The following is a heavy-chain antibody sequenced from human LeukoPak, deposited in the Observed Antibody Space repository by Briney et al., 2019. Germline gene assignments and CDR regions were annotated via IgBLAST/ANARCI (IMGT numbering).Heavy chain of an antibody. J-gene: IGHJ4*01. CDR2: IKTNSGAT. V-gene: IGHV1-2*02. D-gene: IGHD3-16*01. Sequence: GASVKVSCTASGYTFTDYYLLWVRQAPGQGLEWMGWIKTNSGATDYAQNFEARVTMTRDTSSGTAYLDLSSLTSDDTAVYYCARGRRILGGPENAGDFFDYWGQGTLVIVSS. CDR3: ARGRRILGGPENAGDFFDY. CDR1: GYTFTDYY.